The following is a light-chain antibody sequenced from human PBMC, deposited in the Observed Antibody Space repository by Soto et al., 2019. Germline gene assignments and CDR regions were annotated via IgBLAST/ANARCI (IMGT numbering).Light chain of an antibody. J-gene: IGLJ1*01. V-gene: IGLV2-14*01. Sequence: QSALTQPASVSGSPGQSITISCTGTSSDVGGYNYVSWYQQHPGKAPKLMIYEVSNRPSGVSNRFSGSKYGNTASLTISGLQAEDEADYYCSSYAGSYTYVFGTGTKLTVL. CDR2: EVS. CDR3: SSYAGSYTYV. CDR1: SSDVGGYNY.